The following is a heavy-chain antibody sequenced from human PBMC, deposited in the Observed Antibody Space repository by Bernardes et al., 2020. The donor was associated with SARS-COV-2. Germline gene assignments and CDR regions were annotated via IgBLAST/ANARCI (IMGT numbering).Heavy chain of an antibody. Sequence: GGSLRLSCAASGFTFSSYSMNWVRQAPGKGLEWVSSISSSSSYIYYADSVKGRFTISRDNAKNSLYLQMNSLRAEDTAVYYCARVRGGPLKDIVVVPAYYYYYYMDVWGKGTTVTVSS. J-gene: IGHJ6*03. CDR3: ARVRGGPLKDIVVVPAYYYYYYMDV. CDR2: ISSSSSYI. D-gene: IGHD2-2*01. V-gene: IGHV3-21*01. CDR1: GFTFSSYS.